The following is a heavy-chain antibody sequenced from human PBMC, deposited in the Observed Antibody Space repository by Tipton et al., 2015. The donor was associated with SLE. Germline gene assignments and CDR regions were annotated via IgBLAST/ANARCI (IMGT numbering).Heavy chain of an antibody. CDR3: AKDGDIVVVPAANKGYGMDV. D-gene: IGHD2-2*01. Sequence: SGFTFSSYAMHWVRQAPGKGLEWVAFIGFDGTNKFYEDSVKGRFTISRDNSKNTLYLQMNSLRAEDTAVYYCAKDGDIVVVPAANKGYGMDVWGQGTTVTVSS. J-gene: IGHJ6*02. V-gene: IGHV3-30*02. CDR1: GFTFSSYA. CDR2: IGFDGTNK.